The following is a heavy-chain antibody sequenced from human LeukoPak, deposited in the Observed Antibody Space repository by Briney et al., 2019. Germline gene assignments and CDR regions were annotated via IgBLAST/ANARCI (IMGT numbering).Heavy chain of an antibody. V-gene: IGHV1-18*04. CDR3: ARDAMVRGTFDY. D-gene: IGHD3-10*01. Sequence: ASVKVSCKASGYTFTSYGISWVRQAPGQGLEWMGWISAYNGDTNYAQKLQGRVTMTTDTSTSTAYMELRSLRSDDTAVYYCARDAMVRGTFDYWGQGTLVTVSS. CDR2: ISAYNGDT. CDR1: GYTFTSYG. J-gene: IGHJ4*02.